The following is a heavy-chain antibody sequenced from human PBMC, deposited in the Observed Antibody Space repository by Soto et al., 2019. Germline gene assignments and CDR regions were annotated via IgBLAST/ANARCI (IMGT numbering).Heavy chain of an antibody. Sequence: PGGSLRLSCAASGFTFSGSAMHWVRQASGKGLEWVGRIRSKANSYATAYAASVKGRFTISRDDSKNTAYLQMNSLKNEDTAVYYCTRASTVVADFDYWGQGTLVTVSS. V-gene: IGHV3-73*01. J-gene: IGHJ4*02. D-gene: IGHD2-15*01. CDR1: GFTFSGSA. CDR3: TRASTVVADFDY. CDR2: IRSKANSYAT.